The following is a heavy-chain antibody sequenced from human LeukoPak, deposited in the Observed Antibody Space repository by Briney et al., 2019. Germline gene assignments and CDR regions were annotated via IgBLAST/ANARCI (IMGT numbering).Heavy chain of an antibody. V-gene: IGHV3-7*01. CDR2: IKQDGSEK. D-gene: IGHD6-13*01. CDR1: GFTFSSYW. J-gene: IGHJ6*02. Sequence: GGSLRLSCAASGFTFSSYWMSWVRQAPGKGLEWVANIKQDGSEKYYVDSVKGRFTISRDNAKNSLYLQMNSLRAEDTAVYYCARDRAAAGIDIGFFYYYYYGMDVWGQGTTVTVSS. CDR3: ARDRAAAGIDIGFFYYYYYGMDV.